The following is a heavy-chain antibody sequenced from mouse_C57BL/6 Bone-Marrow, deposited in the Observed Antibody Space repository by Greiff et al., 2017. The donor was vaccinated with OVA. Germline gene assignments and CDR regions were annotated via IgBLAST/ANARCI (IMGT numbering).Heavy chain of an antibody. V-gene: IGHV14-1*01. J-gene: IGHJ1*03. D-gene: IGHD1-1*01. CDR2: IDPEDGDT. CDR3: TVYYGSSYWYFDV. Sequence: VQLQQSGAELVRPGASVKLSCTASGFNIKDYYMHWVKQRPEQGLEWIGRIDPEDGDTEYAPKFQGKATMTADTSSNTAYLQLSSLTSEDTAVYYGTVYYGSSYWYFDVWGTGTTVTVSS. CDR1: GFNIKDYY.